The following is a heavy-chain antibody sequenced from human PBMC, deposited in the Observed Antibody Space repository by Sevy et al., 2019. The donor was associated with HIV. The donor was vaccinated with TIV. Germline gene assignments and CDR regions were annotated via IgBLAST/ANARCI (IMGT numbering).Heavy chain of an antibody. CDR1: AGSISSDSYF. CDR2: IHASGST. J-gene: IGHJ4*02. D-gene: IGHD3-9*01. V-gene: IGHV4-61*02. CDR3: ARERGSNILTLGLDF. Sequence: SETLSLTCTVSAGSISSDSYFWNWIRQPAGKGLEWIGRIHASGSTIYNPSLKSRVTTSVDKSKSQFSLRLTSVTAADSAVYFCARERGSNILTLGLDFWGQGSLVTVSS.